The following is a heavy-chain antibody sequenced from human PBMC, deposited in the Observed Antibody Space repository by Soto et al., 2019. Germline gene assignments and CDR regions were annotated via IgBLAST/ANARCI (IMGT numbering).Heavy chain of an antibody. J-gene: IGHJ6*03. CDR1: GGTFSSYT. Sequence: QVQLVQSGAEVKKPGSSVKVSCKASGGTFSSYTISWVRQAPGQGLERMGRIIPILGIANYAQKFQGRVKITADKSTSTAYMELSSLRSEETAVYYCGATTSTDYYYIDVWGKGTTVTVSS. V-gene: IGHV1-69*02. D-gene: IGHD5-12*01. CDR2: IIPILGIA. CDR3: GATTSTDYYYIDV.